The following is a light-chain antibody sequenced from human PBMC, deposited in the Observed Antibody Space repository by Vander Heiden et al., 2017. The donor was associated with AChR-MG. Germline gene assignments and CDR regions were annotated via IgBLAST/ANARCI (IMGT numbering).Light chain of an antibody. CDR2: DVT. Sequence: QSALTQPASVSGSPGQSITISCTGTSSDVGGYNYVSWYQQYPGKAPKLMIYDVTNRPSGVSNRFSGLQAEDEADYYCSSYTSSSTYVVGTGTKVTVL. CDR3: SSYTSSSTYV. CDR1: SSDVGGYNY. V-gene: IGLV2-14*03. J-gene: IGLJ1*01.